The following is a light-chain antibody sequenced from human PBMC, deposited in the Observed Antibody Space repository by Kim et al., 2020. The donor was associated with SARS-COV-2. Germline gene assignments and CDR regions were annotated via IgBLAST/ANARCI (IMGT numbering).Light chain of an antibody. CDR2: GAY. CDR1: QSISPH. V-gene: IGKV3-15*01. Sequence: SLSPGEGAPLSCRASQSISPHFAWYPQTPAQAPSLLICGAYTRATGIPARFSGIGSGTDFTLHVSSLQSEDFAVYYCQPYNKWLLTFGGGHKLEI. CDR3: QPYNKWLLT. J-gene: IGKJ4*01.